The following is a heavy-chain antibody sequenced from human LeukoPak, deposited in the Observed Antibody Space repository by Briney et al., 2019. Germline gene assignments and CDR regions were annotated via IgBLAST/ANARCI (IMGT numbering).Heavy chain of an antibody. CDR2: IYHSGST. CDR1: GGSISSSNW. Sequence: PSETLSLTCAVSGGSISSSNWWSWVRQPPGKGLEWIGEIYHSGSTNYNPSLKSRVTMSVDKSKNQFSLKLSSVTAADTAVYYCATVGSNYGGPPPGGPWGQGTLVTVSS. CDR3: ATVGSNYGGPPPGGP. J-gene: IGHJ5*02. D-gene: IGHD4-23*01. V-gene: IGHV4-4*02.